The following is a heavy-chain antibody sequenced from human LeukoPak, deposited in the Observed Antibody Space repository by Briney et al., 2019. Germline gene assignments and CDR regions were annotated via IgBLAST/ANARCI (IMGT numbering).Heavy chain of an antibody. D-gene: IGHD6-13*01. J-gene: IGHJ4*02. CDR1: GFTFSSYA. CDR2: IGGSGGNI. CDR3: AKGTAWYSSSWFFDY. V-gene: IGHV3-23*01. Sequence: GGSLRLSCAASGFTFSSYAMTWVRQAPGKGLEWVSAIGGSGGNINYADSVRGRFTISRDNSMNTLFMQMNNLRAEDTAVYFCAKGTAWYSSSWFFDYWGQGALVTVSS.